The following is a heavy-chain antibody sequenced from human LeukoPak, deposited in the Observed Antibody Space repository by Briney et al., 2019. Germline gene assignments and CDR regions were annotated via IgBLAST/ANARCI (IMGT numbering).Heavy chain of an antibody. D-gene: IGHD3-3*01. CDR3: ARRRLRFAVDY. Sequence: SETLSLTCTVSGGSISSSSYYWGWIRQPPGKGLEWIGSIYYSGSTYYNPSLKSRVTISVDTSKNQFSLKLSSVTAADTAVYYCARRRLRFAVDYWGQGTLVTVSS. CDR2: IYYSGST. J-gene: IGHJ4*02. CDR1: GGSISSSSYY. V-gene: IGHV4-39*01.